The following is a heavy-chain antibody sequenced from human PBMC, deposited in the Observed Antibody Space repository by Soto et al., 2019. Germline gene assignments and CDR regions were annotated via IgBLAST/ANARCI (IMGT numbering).Heavy chain of an antibody. CDR1: GYTFFAYY. Sequence: VQLIQSGTEVKKSGASVKISCQASGYTFFAYYMNWVRQAPGQGLEWMGMINPSGGTATYAQRFRDSLTVTRDTAARTVYMELRTLRPEDTAVYYCARGDASSGTYWFDYWGQGTLVTASA. J-gene: IGHJ4*02. CDR2: INPSGGTA. D-gene: IGHD3-10*01. CDR3: ARGDASSGTYWFDY. V-gene: IGHV1-46*01.